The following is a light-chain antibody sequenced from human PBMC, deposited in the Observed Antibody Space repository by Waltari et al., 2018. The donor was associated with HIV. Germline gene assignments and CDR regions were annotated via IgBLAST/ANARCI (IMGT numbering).Light chain of an antibody. CDR2: EVS. CDR3: GSFSTISTLI. CDR1: TSDIGDCNY. V-gene: IGLV2-14*01. J-gene: IGLJ2*01. Sequence: QSALTQPASVSASPGQAITIACTGSTSDIGDCNYVSWYQQGPGQAPKLIIYEVSNRPSGVSNRFSGSKSGNTASLTISGLQPEDEADYFCGSFSTISTLIFGGGTKVTVL.